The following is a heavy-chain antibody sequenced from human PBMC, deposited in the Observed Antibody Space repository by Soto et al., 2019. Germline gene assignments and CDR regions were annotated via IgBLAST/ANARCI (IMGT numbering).Heavy chain of an antibody. CDR3: ARGGGVGVAGSAAFDM. J-gene: IGHJ3*02. D-gene: IGHD3-3*01. Sequence: QLHLVQSGAVVKKPGASVTVSCSASGYPVTAYYMHWVRQAPGRGLEWMGAINPATGAAKYTQTFQGRVTMTRDTSTSTVFMELSGLTSEDTAVFYCARGGGVGVAGSAAFDMWGQGTLVTVSS. CDR2: INPATGAA. V-gene: IGHV1-2*02. CDR1: GYPVTAYY.